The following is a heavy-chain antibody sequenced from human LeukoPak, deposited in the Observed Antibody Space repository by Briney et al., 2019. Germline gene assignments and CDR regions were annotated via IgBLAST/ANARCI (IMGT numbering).Heavy chain of an antibody. D-gene: IGHD3-22*01. CDR2: ISYGGSNK. CDR3: AREGPIYYDSSGYFDY. V-gene: IGHV3-30-3*01. Sequence: PGRSLRLSCAASGFTFSSYAMHWVRQAPGKGLEWVAVISYGGSNKYYADSVKGRFTISRDNSKNTLYLQMNSLRAEDTAVYYCAREGPIYYDSSGYFDYWGQGTLVTVSS. CDR1: GFTFSSYA. J-gene: IGHJ4*02.